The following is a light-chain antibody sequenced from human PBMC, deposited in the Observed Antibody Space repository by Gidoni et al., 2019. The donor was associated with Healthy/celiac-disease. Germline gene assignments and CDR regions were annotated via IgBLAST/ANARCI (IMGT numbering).Light chain of an antibody. CDR3: QQSYSTLWT. CDR2: AAS. Sequence: DIQMTQYPSSLSASVGDRVTTTCRASQSISSYLNWYQQKPGKAPKLLIYAASSLQSGVPSRFSGSGSGTDFTLTISSLQPEDFATYYCQQSYSTLWTFGQGTKVEIK. J-gene: IGKJ1*01. CDR1: QSISSY. V-gene: IGKV1-39*01.